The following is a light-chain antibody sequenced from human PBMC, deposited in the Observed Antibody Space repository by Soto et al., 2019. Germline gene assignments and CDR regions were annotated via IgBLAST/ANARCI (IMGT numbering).Light chain of an antibody. CDR3: QQYGSSPLT. CDR1: QSVSSSS. CDR2: GAS. Sequence: EIVLTQSPGTLSSSPGEGATLSCRASQSVSSSSLAWYQHQPGQAPRLLVYGASSRATGIPDRFSGSGSGTDFTLTISRLEPEDFALYYCQQYGSSPLTFGQGTKVDIK. V-gene: IGKV3-20*01. J-gene: IGKJ1*01.